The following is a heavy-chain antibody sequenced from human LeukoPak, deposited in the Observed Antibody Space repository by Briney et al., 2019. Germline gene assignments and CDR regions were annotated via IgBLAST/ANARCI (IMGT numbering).Heavy chain of an antibody. CDR1: GFTFSSYS. J-gene: IGHJ3*02. CDR3: ARFNRLDAFDI. D-gene: IGHD1-14*01. V-gene: IGHV3-21*01. CDR2: ISSSSSYI. Sequence: AGTLRLSCAASGFTFSSYSMNWVRQAPGKGLEWVSSISSSSSYIYYADSVKGRFTISRDNAKNSLHLQMNSLRAEDTAVYYCARFNRLDAFDIWGQGTMVTVSS.